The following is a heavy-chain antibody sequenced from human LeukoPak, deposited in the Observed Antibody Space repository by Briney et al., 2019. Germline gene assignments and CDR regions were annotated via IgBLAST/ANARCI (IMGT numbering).Heavy chain of an antibody. V-gene: IGHV5-10-1*01. CDR2: IDPSDSYT. Sequence: HGESLEISGKGSGSSFTSYWSSWVRQLPGKGLEGMGRIDPSDSYTNYSPSFQGHVTISADQSISTAYLQWSSLKASDTAMYYCARHGRYCSSTSCYAALDYWGQGTLVTVSS. CDR1: GSSFTSYW. D-gene: IGHD2-2*01. J-gene: IGHJ4*02. CDR3: ARHGRYCSSTSCYAALDY.